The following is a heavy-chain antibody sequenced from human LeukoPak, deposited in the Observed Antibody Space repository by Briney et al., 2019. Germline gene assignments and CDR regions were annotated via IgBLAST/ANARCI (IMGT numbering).Heavy chain of an antibody. CDR2: IYFTGST. J-gene: IGHJ4*02. D-gene: IGHD6-19*01. CDR3: AAESERWLVRS. CDR1: GGLLSSSSHY. Sequence: SETLSLTCTVSGGLLSSSSHYWGWIRQPPGKGLEWIGSIYFTGSTYYNPSLKSRITMSVDTSKKHFSLKLNSVTAADTAVYYCAAESERWLVRSWGQGTLVTVSS. V-gene: IGHV4-39*02.